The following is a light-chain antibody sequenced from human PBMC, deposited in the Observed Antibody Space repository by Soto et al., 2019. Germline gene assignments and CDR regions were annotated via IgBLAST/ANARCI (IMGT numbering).Light chain of an antibody. V-gene: IGKV3-15*01. CDR3: QEYHNWPPIT. J-gene: IGKJ5*01. CDR1: QSVGSD. Sequence: EIAMRQSQSTLSVYREERAPLSCRASQSVGSDLAWYQQKPGQAPRLLLYAASTRATGTPARFSGSWCGTEFTLTTISLQSEDFAVYYCQEYHNWPPITVGQGTRLEIK. CDR2: AAS.